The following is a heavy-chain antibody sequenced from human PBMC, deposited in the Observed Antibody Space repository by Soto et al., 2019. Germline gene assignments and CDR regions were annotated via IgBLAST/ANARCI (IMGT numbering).Heavy chain of an antibody. D-gene: IGHD4-17*01. CDR1: SGSISSTIYS. V-gene: IGHV4-39*01. CDR2: IFYSGST. J-gene: IGHJ6*02. Sequence: PSETLSLTCTVSSGSISSTIYSWDWIRQPPGKGLEWIGSIFYSGSTYYNPSLKSRVTISVDTSKNQFSLTLTSVTAADTAVYYCAADTVTLYYYYYGMDVWGQGTTVT. CDR3: AADTVTLYYYYYGMDV.